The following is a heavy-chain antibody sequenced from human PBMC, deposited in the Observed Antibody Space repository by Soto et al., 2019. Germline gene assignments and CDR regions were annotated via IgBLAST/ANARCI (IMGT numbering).Heavy chain of an antibody. CDR3: ARAHRPVTTRLGAVDY. CDR1: GFTFSSYA. CDR2: ISYDGSNK. V-gene: IGHV3-30-3*01. J-gene: IGHJ4*02. Sequence: GGSLRLSCAASGFTFSSYAMHWVRQAPGKGLEWVAVISYDGSNKYYADSVKGRFTISRDNSKNTLYLQMNSLRAEDTAVYYCARAHRPVTTRLGAVDYWGQGTLVTVSS. D-gene: IGHD4-4*01.